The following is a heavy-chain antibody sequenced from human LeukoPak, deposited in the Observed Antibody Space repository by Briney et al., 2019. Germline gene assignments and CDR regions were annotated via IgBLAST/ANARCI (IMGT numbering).Heavy chain of an antibody. CDR1: GFTFSNYW. CDR3: ARDLGQYYDTSDNWFDP. D-gene: IGHD3-22*01. Sequence: GGSLTLSCAPSGFTFSNYWMHWVRQAPGKGLVWVSRINSVGINTSYADSVKRRFTISRDNAKNTLNLQMNSLRAEDTAVYYCARDLGQYYDTSDNWFDPWGQGTLVTVSS. CDR2: INSVGINT. J-gene: IGHJ5*02. V-gene: IGHV3-74*01.